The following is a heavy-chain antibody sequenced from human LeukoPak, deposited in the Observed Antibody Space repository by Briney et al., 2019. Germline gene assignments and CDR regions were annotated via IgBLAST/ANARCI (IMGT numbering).Heavy chain of an antibody. Sequence: TSETLSLTCTVSGGSISSYYWSWIRQPPGKGLEWIGEINHSGSTNYNPSLKSRVSISVDSSKNQFSLKVSSVTAADTAVYYCARGSDTAAGLYWGQGTLVTVSS. CDR1: GGSISSYY. J-gene: IGHJ4*02. CDR3: ARGSDTAAGLY. V-gene: IGHV4-34*01. CDR2: INHSGST. D-gene: IGHD6-13*01.